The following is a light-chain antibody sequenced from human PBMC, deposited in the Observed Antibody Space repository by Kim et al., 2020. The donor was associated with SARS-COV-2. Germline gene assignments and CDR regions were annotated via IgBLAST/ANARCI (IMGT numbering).Light chain of an antibody. Sequence: LAPRERATLSCRASQSVSSSYVAWYQQKPGQAPRLLIYGASSRATGIPDRFSGSGSGTDFTLTISRLEPEDFAVYYCQQYGSSPLTFGGGTKVEI. CDR3: QQYGSSPLT. CDR1: QSVSSSY. CDR2: GAS. V-gene: IGKV3-20*01. J-gene: IGKJ4*01.